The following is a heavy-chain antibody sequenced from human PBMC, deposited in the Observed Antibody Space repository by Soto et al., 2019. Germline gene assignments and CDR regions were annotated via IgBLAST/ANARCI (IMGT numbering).Heavy chain of an antibody. D-gene: IGHD6-19*01. CDR1: GFSLSSTRMA. J-gene: IGHJ4*02. CDR3: AHIVVAGLGYYFDY. Sequence: QITLKESGPTLVKPTQTLTLTCTFSGFSLSSTRMAVGWIRQPPGKALEWLALIYWDDDKRYSPFLKSRLTITKDTTKIQLVLTISNMDPVDTARYYCAHIVVAGLGYYFDYWGQGTLVTVSS. CDR2: IYWDDDK. V-gene: IGHV2-5*02.